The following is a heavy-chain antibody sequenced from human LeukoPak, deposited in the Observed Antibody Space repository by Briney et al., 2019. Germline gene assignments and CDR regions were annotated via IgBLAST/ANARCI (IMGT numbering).Heavy chain of an antibody. Sequence: PGGSLRLSCAASGFTFSNFWMSWVRQAPGRGLEWVANIHPEGNEKYHVDSVKGRFTISSDNTKSSLFLQMHGLRVEDTAVYYCARGDDFSGDYWGQGTLVTVSS. CDR2: IHPEGNEK. CDR3: ARGDDFSGDY. CDR1: GFTFSNFW. V-gene: IGHV3-7*04. D-gene: IGHD2-21*02. J-gene: IGHJ4*02.